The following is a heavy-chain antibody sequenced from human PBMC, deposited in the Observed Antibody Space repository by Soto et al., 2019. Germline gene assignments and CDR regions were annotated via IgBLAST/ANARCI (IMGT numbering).Heavy chain of an antibody. CDR1: GYTFTSYY. CDR3: ARDGPQEWLVLYYFDY. CDR2: INPSGGST. Sequence: ASVKVSCKASGYTFTSYYMHWVRQAPGQGLEWMGIINPSGGSTSYAQKFQGRVTMTRDTSTSTVYMELSSLRSEDTAVYYCARDGPQEWLVLYYFDYWGQGTLVTVS. J-gene: IGHJ4*02. D-gene: IGHD6-19*01. V-gene: IGHV1-46*03.